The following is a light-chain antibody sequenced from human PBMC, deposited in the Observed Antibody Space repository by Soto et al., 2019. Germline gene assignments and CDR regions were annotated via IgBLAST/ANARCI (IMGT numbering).Light chain of an antibody. CDR2: EVT. V-gene: IGLV2-14*01. CDR1: SSDVGGFNR. J-gene: IGLJ3*02. CDR3: SSYTIRNTWV. Sequence: QSVLIQPASVTGSPGQSITISCTGTSSDVGGFNRVSWYQQYPGTAPKLMIYEVTNRPSGVSDRFSGSKSVNTASLTISGLQPEDDADFYCSSYTIRNTWVFGGGTKVTVL.